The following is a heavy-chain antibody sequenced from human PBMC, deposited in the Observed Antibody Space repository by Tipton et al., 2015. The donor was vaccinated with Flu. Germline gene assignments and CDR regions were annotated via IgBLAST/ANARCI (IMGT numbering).Heavy chain of an antibody. Sequence: LRLSCTVSDDSIRSGDYYWSWIRQPPGQGLEWIGNIHRSGTTYRNPSLKSRVIMSVETSKNQFSLKLSSVTAADTAVYYCARRDYSNYVSEPKNWFDPWGQGVLVTVSS. CDR1: DDSIRSGDYY. CDR2: IHRSGTT. D-gene: IGHD4-11*01. J-gene: IGHJ5*02. V-gene: IGHV4-30-4*01. CDR3: ARRDYSNYVSEPKNWFDP.